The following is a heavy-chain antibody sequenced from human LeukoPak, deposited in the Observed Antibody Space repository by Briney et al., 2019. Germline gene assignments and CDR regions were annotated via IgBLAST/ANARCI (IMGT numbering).Heavy chain of an antibody. V-gene: IGHV1-2*02. CDR1: GYTFTGYY. J-gene: IGHJ6*03. CDR3: ARGGGSGWYYYYYYMDV. Sequence: ASVKVSCKASGYTFTGYYMHWVRQAPGQGLEWMGWINPNSGGTNYAQKFQGRVTMTRDTSISTAYMELSRLRSDDTAVYYCARGGGSGWYYYYYYMDVWGKGTTVTISS. CDR2: INPNSGGT. D-gene: IGHD6-25*01.